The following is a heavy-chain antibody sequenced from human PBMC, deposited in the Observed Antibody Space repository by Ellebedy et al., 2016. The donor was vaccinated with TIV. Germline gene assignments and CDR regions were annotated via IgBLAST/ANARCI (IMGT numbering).Heavy chain of an antibody. V-gene: IGHV1-18*01. CDR1: GYTFTSYG. Sequence: AASVKVSCKASGYTFTSYGISWARQAPGQGLEWMGWISAYNGNTNYAQKLQGRVTMTTDTSTSTAYMELRSLRSDDTAVYYCARDQFIAVAGPGYYGMDVWGQGTTVTVSS. D-gene: IGHD6-19*01. J-gene: IGHJ6*02. CDR2: ISAYNGNT. CDR3: ARDQFIAVAGPGYYGMDV.